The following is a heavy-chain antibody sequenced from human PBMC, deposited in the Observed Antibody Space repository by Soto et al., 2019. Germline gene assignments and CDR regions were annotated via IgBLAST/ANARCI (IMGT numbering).Heavy chain of an antibody. CDR3: ARDLDTAWAPWLDH. CDR2: IYNDGST. J-gene: IGHJ4*02. Sequence: EVQLVESGGGLVQPGGSLRLSCAASGFTVRGNYMSWARQAPGKGLEWVSVIYNDGSTYYADSVKGRFTISRDNSKSTRYLQMNSMRAEDTAVYYCARDLDTAWAPWLDHWAQGTLVTVSS. D-gene: IGHD5-18*01. CDR1: GFTVRGNY. V-gene: IGHV3-66*01.